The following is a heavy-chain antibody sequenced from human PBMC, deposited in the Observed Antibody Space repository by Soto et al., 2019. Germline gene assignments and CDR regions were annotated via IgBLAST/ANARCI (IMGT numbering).Heavy chain of an antibody. J-gene: IGHJ4*02. CDR1: GGSISSGGYY. Sequence: PSETLSLTCTVSGGSISSGGYYWSWIRQHPGKGPEWIGNIYYNGTTTYSPSLESRLTISLDPSKNQFSLTLKSVTAADTAVYYCARSFGWYAIDQWGQGTLVTVSS. CDR2: IYYNGTT. CDR3: ARSFGWYAIDQ. V-gene: IGHV4-31*03. D-gene: IGHD6-19*01.